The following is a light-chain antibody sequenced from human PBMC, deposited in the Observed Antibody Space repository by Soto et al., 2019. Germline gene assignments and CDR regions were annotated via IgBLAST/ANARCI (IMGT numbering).Light chain of an antibody. J-gene: IGKJ3*01. CDR3: QQANSFPFT. CDR2: AAS. Sequence: DIQMTQSPSSVSTSVGDRVTISCRASQGIGSWLAWYQQKPGKAPKLLIYAASSLQSGVPSRFSGSGSGTDFTLTITSLQPEDFATYYCQQANSFPFTFGPGTKVDIK. CDR1: QGIGSW. V-gene: IGKV1D-12*01.